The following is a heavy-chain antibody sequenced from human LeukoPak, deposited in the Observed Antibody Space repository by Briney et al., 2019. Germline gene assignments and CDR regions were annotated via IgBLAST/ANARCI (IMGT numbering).Heavy chain of an antibody. CDR2: IYYSGST. Sequence: SETLSLTCTVSGGSISSSSYYWGWIRQPPGKGLEWIGSIYYSGSTYYNPSLKSRVTISVDTSKNQFSLKLSSVTAADTAVYYCARDHRGVTNWFDPWGQGTLVTVSS. D-gene: IGHD3-10*01. CDR3: ARDHRGVTNWFDP. V-gene: IGHV4-39*07. CDR1: GGSISSSSYY. J-gene: IGHJ5*02.